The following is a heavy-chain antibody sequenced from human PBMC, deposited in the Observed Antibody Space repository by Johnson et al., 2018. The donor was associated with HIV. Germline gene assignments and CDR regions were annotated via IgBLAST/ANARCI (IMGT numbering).Heavy chain of an antibody. D-gene: IGHD3-22*01. CDR2: ISYDGSDK. V-gene: IGHV3-30*18. CDR1: GFTFSSYG. J-gene: IGHJ3*02. Sequence: QVQLVESGGGVVQPGRSLRLSCAASGFTFSSYGMHWVRQAPAKGLEWVAVISYDGSDKYYADSVKGRLTISRDSSKNTLYLEANSLGPEDTATYYCAKGSTPTMIIVVISAFDIWGQGTVVAVSS. CDR3: AKGSTPTMIIVVISAFDI.